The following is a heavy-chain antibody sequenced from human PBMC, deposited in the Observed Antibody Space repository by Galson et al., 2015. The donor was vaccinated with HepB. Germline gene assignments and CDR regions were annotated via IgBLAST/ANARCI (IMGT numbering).Heavy chain of an antibody. Sequence: SLRLSCAASGFTFSSYGMHWVRQAPGKGLEWVAVISYDGSNKYYADSVKGRFTISRDNSKNTLYLQMNSLRAEDTAVYYCAKDEAPDAFDIWGQGTMVTVSS. CDR3: AKDEAPDAFDI. J-gene: IGHJ3*02. CDR1: GFTFSSYG. V-gene: IGHV3-30*18. CDR2: ISYDGSNK.